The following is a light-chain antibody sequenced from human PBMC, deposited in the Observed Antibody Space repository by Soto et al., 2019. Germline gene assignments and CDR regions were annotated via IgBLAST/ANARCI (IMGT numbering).Light chain of an antibody. J-gene: IGKJ2*01. CDR2: GAS. CDR3: QQYGNSPRT. Sequence: EIVLTQSPGTLSLSPGDRATLSCRASQSVSNTFLAWYQQKPGQAPRLLIYGASTRATGIPDRFSGGGSGTDFTLTIRRLEPEDFAVYYCQQYGNSPRTFGQGTKLEIK. CDR1: QSVSNTF. V-gene: IGKV3-20*01.